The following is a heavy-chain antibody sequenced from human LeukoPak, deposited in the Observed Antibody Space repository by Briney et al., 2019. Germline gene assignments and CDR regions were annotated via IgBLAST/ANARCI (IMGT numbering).Heavy chain of an antibody. CDR1: GGSISSSSYY. CDR3: ARTGGSQGGNY. Sequence: SETLSPTCTVSGGSISSSSYYWGWIRQPPGQGLEWIGSIYYSGSTYYNPSLKSRVTISVDTSKNQFSLKLSSVTAADTAVYYCARTGGSQGGNYWGQGTLVTVSS. J-gene: IGHJ4*02. D-gene: IGHD1-26*01. CDR2: IYYSGST. V-gene: IGHV4-39*01.